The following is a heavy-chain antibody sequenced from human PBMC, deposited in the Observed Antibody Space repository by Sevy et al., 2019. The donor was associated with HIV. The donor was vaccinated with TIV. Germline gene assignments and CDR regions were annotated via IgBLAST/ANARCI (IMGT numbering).Heavy chain of an antibody. Sequence: GSLRLSCAASGFTFSSYAMSWVRQAPGKGLEWVSSFTGSGTNTFYADSVKGRFTISRDKSKNTLYLQMNSLRAEDTAVYYCAKDSILVAGHFDYWGQGTLVTVSS. CDR3: AKDSILVAGHFDY. CDR1: GFTFSSYA. D-gene: IGHD6-19*01. CDR2: FTGSGTNT. V-gene: IGHV3-23*01. J-gene: IGHJ4*02.